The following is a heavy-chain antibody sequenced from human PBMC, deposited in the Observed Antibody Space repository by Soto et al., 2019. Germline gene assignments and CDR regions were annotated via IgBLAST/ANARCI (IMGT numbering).Heavy chain of an antibody. Sequence: PSETLSLTCTVSGGSISSYYWSWIRQPPGKGLEWIGYIYYSGSTNYNPSLKSRVTISVDTSKNQFSLKLSSVTAAETAVYYCARVGLEMATVQFDYWGQGTLVTVSS. CDR3: ARVGLEMATVQFDY. CDR1: GGSISSYY. J-gene: IGHJ4*02. CDR2: IYYSGST. D-gene: IGHD4-4*01. V-gene: IGHV4-59*01.